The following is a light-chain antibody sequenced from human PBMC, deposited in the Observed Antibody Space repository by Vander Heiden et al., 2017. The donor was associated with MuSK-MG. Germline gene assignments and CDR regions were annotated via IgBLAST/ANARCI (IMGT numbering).Light chain of an antibody. V-gene: IGKV1-39*01. CDR1: QGISGY. J-gene: IGKJ2*01. Sequence: QVTPSPPFLSASVADSAASPVRASQGISGYLNWYQQKPGEAPKLLIYAAANLLTGVTPRFSGSGSGTDFTLAIRSVQPEDVATYYCQQSYSTPYTFGQGTNLDIK. CDR2: AAA. CDR3: QQSYSTPYT.